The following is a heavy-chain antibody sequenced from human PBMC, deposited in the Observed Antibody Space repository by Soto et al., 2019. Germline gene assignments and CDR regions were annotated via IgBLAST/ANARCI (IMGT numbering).Heavy chain of an antibody. CDR1: GFTFNSYA. Sequence: GGSLRLSCAASGFTFNSYAMSWVRQAPGKGLEWVSAISGSGGSTYYADSVKGRFTISRDNSKNTLYLQMNSLRAEDTAVYYCAKDPGYDFWMDYWGQGTLVTVSS. V-gene: IGHV3-23*01. D-gene: IGHD3-3*01. CDR3: AKDPGYDFWMDY. J-gene: IGHJ4*02. CDR2: ISGSGGST.